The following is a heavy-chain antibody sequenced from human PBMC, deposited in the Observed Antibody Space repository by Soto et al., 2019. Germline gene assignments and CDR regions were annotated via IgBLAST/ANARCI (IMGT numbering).Heavy chain of an antibody. Sequence: EAQLLESGGGLVQPGGSLRLSCAVSGFTFSNYAMSWVRQAPGKGLEWVSGISGSGGSTYYADSAKGRFTISRDNSKNTLYLQMNSLRVEDTAVYYCASNARQIAAAGNYWGQGTLVTVSS. J-gene: IGHJ4*02. CDR1: GFTFSNYA. CDR2: ISGSGGST. V-gene: IGHV3-23*01. D-gene: IGHD6-13*01. CDR3: ASNARQIAAAGNY.